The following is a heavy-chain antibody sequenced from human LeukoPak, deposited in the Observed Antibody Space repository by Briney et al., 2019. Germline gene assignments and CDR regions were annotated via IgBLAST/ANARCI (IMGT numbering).Heavy chain of an antibody. CDR1: GFTVSSNY. D-gene: IGHD2-2*01. V-gene: IGHV3-53*01. CDR3: ASGSTDGFGTDDY. Sequence: GGSLRLSCAASGFTVSSNYMSWVRQAPGKGLEWVSVIYSRGSTYYADSVKGRFTISRDNSKNTLYLQMNSLRADDTAVYYCASGSTDGFGTDDYWGQGTLVTVSS. CDR2: IYSRGST. J-gene: IGHJ4*02.